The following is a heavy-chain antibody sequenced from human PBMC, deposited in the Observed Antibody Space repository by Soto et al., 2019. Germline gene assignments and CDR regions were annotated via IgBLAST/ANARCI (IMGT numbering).Heavy chain of an antibody. V-gene: IGHV3-33*01. CDR3: ARAGIVGATTVGAFDI. CDR2: IWYDGSNK. CDR1: GFTFSTYG. D-gene: IGHD1-26*01. J-gene: IGHJ3*02. Sequence: QVQLVESGGGVVQPGRSLRLSCAASGFTFSTYGMHWFRQAPGKGLEWVAVIWYDGSNKYYADSVRGRFTISRDNSKNTLYLQMNSLRAEDTAVYYCARAGIVGATTVGAFDIWGRGTMVTFSS.